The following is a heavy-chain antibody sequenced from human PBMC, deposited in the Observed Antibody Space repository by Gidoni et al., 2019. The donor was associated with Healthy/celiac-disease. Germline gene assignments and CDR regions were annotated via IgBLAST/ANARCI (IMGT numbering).Heavy chain of an antibody. Sequence: EVQLLESGGGLVQPGGSLRLSCADSGFTFSSYAMSWLRQAPGKGLVWVSAISGSGGSTYYADSVKGRFTISRDNSKNTLYLQMNSLRAEDTAVYYCAKDGRSGYYDFWSGYYTGEAFDIWGQGTMVTVSS. CDR3: AKDGRSGYYDFWSGYYTGEAFDI. V-gene: IGHV3-23*01. CDR1: GFTFSSYA. CDR2: ISGSGGST. J-gene: IGHJ3*02. D-gene: IGHD3-3*01.